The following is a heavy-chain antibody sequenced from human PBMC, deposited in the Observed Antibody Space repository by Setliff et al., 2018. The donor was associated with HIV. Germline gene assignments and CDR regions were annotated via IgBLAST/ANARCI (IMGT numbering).Heavy chain of an antibody. CDR3: ARLGGICSGGSCTALAYTMDV. D-gene: IGHD2-15*01. CDR1: GYSFSSYW. CDR2: IYPGDSDT. V-gene: IGHV5-51*01. Sequence: PGESLKISCKGSGYSFSSYWIGWVRQMPGKGLEWMGIIYPGDSDTRYSPSFQGQVTISADKSISTAYLQCSSLKASDTAMYYCARLGGICSGGSCTALAYTMDVWGQGTTVT. J-gene: IGHJ6*02.